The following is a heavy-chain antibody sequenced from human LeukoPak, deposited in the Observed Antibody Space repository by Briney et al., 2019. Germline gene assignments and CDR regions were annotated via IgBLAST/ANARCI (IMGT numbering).Heavy chain of an antibody. V-gene: IGHV4-34*01. Sequence: SETLSLTCAVYGGSFSGYYWSWIRQPPGKGLEWIGEINHSGSTNYNPSLKSRVTISVDTSKNQFSLKLSSVTAADTAVYYCAREYCSGGSCSENWFDPWGQGTLVTVSS. D-gene: IGHD2-15*01. CDR2: INHSGST. CDR3: AREYCSGGSCSENWFDP. CDR1: GGSFSGYY. J-gene: IGHJ5*02.